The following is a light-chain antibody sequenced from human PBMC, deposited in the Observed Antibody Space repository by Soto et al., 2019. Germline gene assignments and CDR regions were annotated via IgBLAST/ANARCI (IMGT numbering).Light chain of an antibody. V-gene: IGKV2-28*01. CDR2: LTS. CDR1: QSLLNSNGFHY. CDR3: MQALQTPLT. Sequence: DIVMTQSPLSLPVTPGEPASISCKSSQSLLNSNGFHYLAWYLQRPGQSPQLLIYLTSHRASGVPDRFSGSGSGTDFTLKISRVEAGDVGVYYCMQALQTPLTVGQGTRLEIK. J-gene: IGKJ5*01.